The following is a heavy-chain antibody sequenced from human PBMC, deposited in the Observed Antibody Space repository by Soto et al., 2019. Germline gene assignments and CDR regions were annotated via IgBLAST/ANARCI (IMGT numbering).Heavy chain of an antibody. Sequence: QVQLQESGPGLLKPSETLSLTCTVSGGSISSYYWSWIRQPPGKGLEWIGYSYYSGSTNYNPSLKSRVTISVDTSKNQFSLKLSSVTAADTAVYYCARHETLHGDYAYWGQATVVTVSS. J-gene: IGHJ4*02. V-gene: IGHV4-59*08. D-gene: IGHD4-17*01. CDR2: SYYSGST. CDR3: ARHETLHGDYAY. CDR1: GGSISSYY.